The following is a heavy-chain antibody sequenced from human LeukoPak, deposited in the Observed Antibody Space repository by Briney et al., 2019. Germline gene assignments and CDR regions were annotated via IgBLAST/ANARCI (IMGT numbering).Heavy chain of an antibody. J-gene: IGHJ5*02. CDR2: MNPNSGNT. V-gene: IGHV1-8*01. Sequence: GASVKVSCKASGYTFTSYDINWVRQATGQGLEWMGWMNPNSGNTGYAQKFQGRVTMTRDTPISTAYMELSRLRSDDTAVYYCARSSVAGFGPTNWFDPWGQGTLVTVSS. CDR1: GYTFTSYD. CDR3: ARSSVAGFGPTNWFDP. D-gene: IGHD6-19*01.